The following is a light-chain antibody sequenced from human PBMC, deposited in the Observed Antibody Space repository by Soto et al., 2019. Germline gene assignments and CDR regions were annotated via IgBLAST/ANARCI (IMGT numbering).Light chain of an antibody. CDR3: QQRSDWPST. J-gene: IGKJ4*01. CDR1: QSVGSY. CDR2: DAS. V-gene: IGKV3-11*01. Sequence: EIVLTQSPATLSLSPGDRATLSCRASQSVGSYLGWYQQRPGQAPRLLIYDASNRATGIPAWFSGSRSGTDFTLTISSLEPEDVAVYYCQQRSDWPSTFGGGTKVEIK.